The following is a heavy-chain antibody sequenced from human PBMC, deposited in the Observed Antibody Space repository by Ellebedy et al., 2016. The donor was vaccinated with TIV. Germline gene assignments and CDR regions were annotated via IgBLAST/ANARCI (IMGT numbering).Heavy chain of an antibody. D-gene: IGHD6-19*01. CDR3: AKDPGSGWSDY. J-gene: IGHJ4*02. Sequence: PGGSLRLSCAASGFTFSSYAMSWVRQAPGKGLEWVSAISGSGGSTYDADSVKCRFTISRDKSKNTLYLQMNSLRAEDTAVYYCAKDPGSGWSDYWGQGTLVTVSS. CDR2: ISGSGGST. CDR1: GFTFSSYA. V-gene: IGHV3-23*01.